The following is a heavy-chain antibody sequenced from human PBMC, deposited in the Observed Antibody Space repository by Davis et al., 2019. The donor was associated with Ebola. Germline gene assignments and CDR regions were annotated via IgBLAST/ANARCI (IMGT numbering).Heavy chain of an antibody. CDR3: TRVTGPGG. D-gene: IGHD3-9*01. CDR1: GYTFNGYH. CDR2: INPHSGDK. J-gene: IGHJ4*02. V-gene: IGHV1-2*06. Sequence: ASVKVSCKASGYTFNGYHLHWVRQAPGQGLEWMGHINPHSGDKNYAQKFQGRVTMTRDTSITTAYMELRSLKSDDTAVYYCTRVTGPGGWGQGTLVTVSA.